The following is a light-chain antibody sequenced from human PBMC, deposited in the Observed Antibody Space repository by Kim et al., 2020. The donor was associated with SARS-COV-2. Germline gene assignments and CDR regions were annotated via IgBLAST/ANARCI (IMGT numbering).Light chain of an antibody. Sequence: AAVGDRVTITCRASQGVAKDLAWFQQEPGKAPKSLIYGASSLQSGVPSRFIGSGSGTEFTLTITSLQPEDFATYCCQQYKSYPLTFGGGTKVDIK. J-gene: IGKJ4*01. CDR3: QQYKSYPLT. CDR2: GAS. V-gene: IGKV1-16*01. CDR1: QGVAKD.